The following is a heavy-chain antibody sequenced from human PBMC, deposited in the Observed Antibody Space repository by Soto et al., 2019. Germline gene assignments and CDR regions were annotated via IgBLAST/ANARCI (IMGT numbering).Heavy chain of an antibody. J-gene: IGHJ3*02. CDR2: IYYSGST. Sequence: QVQLQESGPGLVKPSETLSLTCTVSGGSISSYYWSWIRQPPGKGLEWIGYIYYSGSTNYNPSLKSRVTISVDTPKNQFCLKLSSVTAADTAVYYYARVWGGAFDIWGQGTMVTVSS. CDR3: ARVWGGAFDI. V-gene: IGHV4-59*01. D-gene: IGHD3-10*01. CDR1: GGSISSYY.